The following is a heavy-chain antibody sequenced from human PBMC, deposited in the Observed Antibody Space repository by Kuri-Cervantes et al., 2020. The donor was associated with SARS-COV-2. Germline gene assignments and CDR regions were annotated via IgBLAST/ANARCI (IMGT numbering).Heavy chain of an antibody. V-gene: IGHV4-34*01. CDR1: GGSSSDDK. D-gene: IGHD3-22*01. CDR3: ARGRYDVTMIVVVVTAASSYFDL. CDR2: ITESGST. J-gene: IGHJ2*01. Sequence: SETLSLTCAVYGGSSSDDKWGWIRQAPGKGLEWVGEITESGSTNYNPSLKGRVSMSVDTSKKQFSLKLTSVTAADTAIYYCARGRYDVTMIVVVVTAASSYFDLWGRGTLVTVSS.